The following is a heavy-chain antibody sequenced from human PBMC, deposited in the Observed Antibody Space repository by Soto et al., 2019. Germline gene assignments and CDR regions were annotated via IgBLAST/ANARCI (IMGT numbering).Heavy chain of an antibody. Sequence: GSLRLSCAASGFTFSIYAMNWVRQAPGKGLEWVSAISGSGGSTYYADSVKGRFTFSRDNSKNTLYLQMNSLRAEDTAVYYCAINRWGSSGYYDFRYWGQGPLVT. J-gene: IGHJ4*02. V-gene: IGHV3-23*01. CDR1: GFTFSIYA. CDR2: ISGSGGST. CDR3: AINRWGSSGYYDFRY. D-gene: IGHD3-22*01.